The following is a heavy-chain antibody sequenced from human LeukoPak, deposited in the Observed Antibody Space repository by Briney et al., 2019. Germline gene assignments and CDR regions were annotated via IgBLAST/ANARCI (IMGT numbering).Heavy chain of an antibody. V-gene: IGHV4-59*11. CDR2: IFYSGNT. J-gene: IGHJ3*02. D-gene: IGHD1-14*01. CDR3: ARDRGTLTAIDAFDI. Sequence: SETLSLTCTVSSVSISSHYWSWIRQPPGKGLEWIGYIFYSGNTNYNPSLKSRVTISVDTSKNQFSLKLSSVTAADTAVYFCARDRGTLTAIDAFDIWGRGTVVTVSS. CDR1: SVSISSHY.